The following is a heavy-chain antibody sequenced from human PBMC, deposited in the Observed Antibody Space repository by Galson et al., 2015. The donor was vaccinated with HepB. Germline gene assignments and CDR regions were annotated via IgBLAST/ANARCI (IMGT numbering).Heavy chain of an antibody. CDR2: IYTSGST. J-gene: IGHJ6*03. Sequence: TLSLTCTVSGGSLSSGSYYWSWIRQPAGKGLEWIGRIYTSGSTNYNPSLKSRVTMSVDTSKNQFSLKLSSVTAADTAVYYCARGLYSSGWYPYYYYYYMDVWGKGTTVTVSS. V-gene: IGHV4-61*02. CDR1: GGSLSSGSYY. D-gene: IGHD6-19*01. CDR3: ARGLYSSGWYPYYYYYYMDV.